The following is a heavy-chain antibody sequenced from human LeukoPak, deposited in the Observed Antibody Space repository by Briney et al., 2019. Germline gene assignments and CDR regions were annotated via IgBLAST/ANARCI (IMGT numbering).Heavy chain of an antibody. CDR1: GGSISCYY. J-gene: IGHJ4*02. CDR2: IYYSGST. D-gene: IGHD3-3*01. CDR3: ARDFGGYFDY. V-gene: IGHV4-59*01. Sequence: PSETLSLTCTVSGGSISCYYWSWIRQPPGKGLEWIGYIYYSGSTNYNPSLKSRVTISVDTSKNQFSLKLSSVTAADTAVYYCARDFGGYFDYWGQGTLVTVSS.